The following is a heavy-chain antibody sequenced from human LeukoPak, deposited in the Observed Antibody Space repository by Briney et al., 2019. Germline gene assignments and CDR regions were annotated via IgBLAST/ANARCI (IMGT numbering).Heavy chain of an antibody. CDR1: GGSISSYY. Sequence: SETLSLTCTVSGGSISSYYWSWIRQPPGKGLEWVGYIYYSGSTNYNPSLKSRVTISVDTSKNQFSLKLSSVTAADTAVYYCARGFPGFWSDKGLDPWGQGTLVTVSS. J-gene: IGHJ5*02. D-gene: IGHD3-3*01. V-gene: IGHV4-59*01. CDR2: IYYSGST. CDR3: ARGFPGFWSDKGLDP.